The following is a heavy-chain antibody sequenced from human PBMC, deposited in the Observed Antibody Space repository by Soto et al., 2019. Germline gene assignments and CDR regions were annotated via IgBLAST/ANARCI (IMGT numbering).Heavy chain of an antibody. J-gene: IGHJ6*03. CDR3: AGWGIVVAYYYYMDV. CDR1: GFTVSSNY. V-gene: IGHV3-66*01. D-gene: IGHD2-15*01. Sequence: EVQLVESGGGLVQPGGSLRLSCAASGFTVSSNYMSWVRQAPGKGLEWVSVIYSGGSTYYADSVKGRFTISRDNSKNTLYLQMNGLRAEDTAVYYCAGWGIVVAYYYYMDVWGKGTTVTVSS. CDR2: IYSGGST.